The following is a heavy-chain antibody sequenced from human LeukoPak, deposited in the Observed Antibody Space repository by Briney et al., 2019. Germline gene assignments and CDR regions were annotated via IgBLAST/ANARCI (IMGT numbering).Heavy chain of an antibody. V-gene: IGHV4-61*01. J-gene: IGHJ4*02. Sequence: SETLSLTCTVSGGSLSSRSYYWSWVRQPPGKGLEWLGYIYYSGSTNYNPSLKSRVTISVDTSKNQFSLKLSSVTAADTAVYYCARSLGLYYYFDYWGQGTLVTVSS. CDR1: GGSLSSRSYY. CDR2: IYYSGST. CDR3: ARSLGLYYYFDY. D-gene: IGHD3-16*01.